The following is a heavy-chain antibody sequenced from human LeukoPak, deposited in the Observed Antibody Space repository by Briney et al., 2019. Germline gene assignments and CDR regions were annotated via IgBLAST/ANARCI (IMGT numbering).Heavy chain of an antibody. D-gene: IGHD3-3*01. CDR3: ARDSRPLRFLEWLSSDAFDI. CDR2: IRYDGSNK. Sequence: GGSLRLSCAASGFTFSSYGMHWVRQAPGKGLEWVAFIRYDGSNKYYADSVKGRFTISRDNSKNTLYLQMNSLRAEDTAVYYCARDSRPLRFLEWLSSDAFDIWGQGAMVTVSS. CDR1: GFTFSSYG. V-gene: IGHV3-30*02. J-gene: IGHJ3*02.